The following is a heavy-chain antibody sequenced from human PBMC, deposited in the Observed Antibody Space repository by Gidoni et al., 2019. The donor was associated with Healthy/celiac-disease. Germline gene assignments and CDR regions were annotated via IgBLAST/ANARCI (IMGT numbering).Heavy chain of an antibody. V-gene: IGHV3-23*01. Sequence: EVQLLESGGGLVQPGGSLRLSGSASGLPFSSKALGWVRQAQGKGLEWVAAISGSGGSTYYADSVKGRFTISRDNSKNTLYLQMNSLRAEDTAVYYCAKDLYYYDSSGYYSGDGYWGQGTLVTVSS. CDR2: ISGSGGST. CDR1: GLPFSSKA. D-gene: IGHD3-22*01. J-gene: IGHJ4*02. CDR3: AKDLYYYDSSGYYSGDGY.